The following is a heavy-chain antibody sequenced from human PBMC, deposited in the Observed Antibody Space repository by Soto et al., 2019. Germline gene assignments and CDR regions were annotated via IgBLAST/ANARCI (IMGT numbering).Heavy chain of an antibody. J-gene: IGHJ3*02. V-gene: IGHV3-30*18. CDR3: AKVVVAARNFDAFDI. D-gene: IGHD2-15*01. CDR2: ISYDGSNK. CDR1: GFTFSSYG. Sequence: QVQLVESGGGVVQPGRSLRLSCAASGFTFSSYGTHWVRQAPGKGLEWVAVISYDGSNKYYADSVKGRFTISRDNSKNTLYLQMHSLRAEDTAVYYCAKVVVAARNFDAFDIWGQGTMVTVSS.